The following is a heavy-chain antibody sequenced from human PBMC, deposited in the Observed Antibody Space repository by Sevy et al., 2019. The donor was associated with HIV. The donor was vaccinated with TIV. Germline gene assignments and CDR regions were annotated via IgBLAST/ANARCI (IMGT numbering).Heavy chain of an antibody. CDR2: ILYSGST. V-gene: IGHV4-59*01. D-gene: IGHD2-8*02. CDR1: GDSMNTYY. J-gene: IGHJ5*02. CDR3: ARLVPGDNWFDP. Sequence: SQTLSLTCTVTGDSMNTYYWAWIRQPPGKSLEWVGYILYSGSTEYTPSLKSRVTMALDKSKNEVSLRLSSVTAADTAVYCCARLVPGDNWFDPWGQGRLVTVSS.